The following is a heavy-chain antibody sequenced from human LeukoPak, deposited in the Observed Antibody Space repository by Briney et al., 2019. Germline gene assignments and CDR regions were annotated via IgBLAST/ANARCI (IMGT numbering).Heavy chain of an antibody. D-gene: IGHD2-15*01. Sequence: ASVKVSCKASGYTFSSYYMHWVRQAPGQGLEWMGVINPSGGSTSYAQKFQGRVTMTRDTSTSTVYMELSSLRSEDTAVYYCARSPWVVAASDYWGQGTLVTVSS. CDR1: GYTFSSYY. J-gene: IGHJ4*02. V-gene: IGHV1-46*01. CDR3: ARSPWVVAASDY. CDR2: INPSGGST.